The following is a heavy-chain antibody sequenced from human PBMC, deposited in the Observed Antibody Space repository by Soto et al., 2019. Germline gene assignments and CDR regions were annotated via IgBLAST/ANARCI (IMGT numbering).Heavy chain of an antibody. V-gene: IGHV5-51*01. J-gene: IGHJ5*02. D-gene: IGHD4-4*01. CDR1: GYSFTSYW. Sequence: GESLKISCKGSGYSFTSYWIGWVRQMPGKGLEWMGIIYPGDSDTRYSPSFQGQVTISADKSISTAYLQWSSLKASDTAMYYCARGSLTTRRYNWFDPWGQGTLVTVSS. CDR3: ARGSLTTRRYNWFDP. CDR2: IYPGDSDT.